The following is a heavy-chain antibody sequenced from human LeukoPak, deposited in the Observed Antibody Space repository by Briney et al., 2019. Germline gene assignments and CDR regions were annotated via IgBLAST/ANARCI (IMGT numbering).Heavy chain of an antibody. Sequence: GGLLRLSCAGSGFTVSQNFMDWDRPAPGEGLGGGSVIYSGGSTYNADSVKGRFTISRDNSKNTLYLQMNSLRAEDTAVYYCASMEFFMDGIDYWGQGTLVTVSS. CDR3: ASMEFFMDGIDY. D-gene: IGHD3/OR15-3a*01. V-gene: IGHV3-66*01. CDR1: GFTVSQNF. J-gene: IGHJ4*02. CDR2: IYSGGST.